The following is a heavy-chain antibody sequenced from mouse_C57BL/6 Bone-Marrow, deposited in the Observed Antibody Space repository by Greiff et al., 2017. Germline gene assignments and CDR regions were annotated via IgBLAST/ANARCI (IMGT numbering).Heavy chain of an antibody. V-gene: IGHV3-6*01. CDR3: AIEDYGNLDY. J-gene: IGHJ2*01. CDR1: GYSITSGYY. D-gene: IGHD2-1*01. CDR2: ISYDGSN. Sequence: VQRVESGPGLVKPSQSLSLTCSVTGYSITSGYYWNWIRQFPGNKLEWMGYISYDGSNNYNPSLKNRISITRDTSKNQFFLKLNSVTTEDTATYYCAIEDYGNLDYWGQGTTLTVSS.